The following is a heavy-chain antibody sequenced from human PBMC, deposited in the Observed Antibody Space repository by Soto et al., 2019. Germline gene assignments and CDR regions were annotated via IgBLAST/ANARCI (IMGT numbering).Heavy chain of an antibody. CDR3: ARDTRDGYYFEY. V-gene: IGHV4-59*12. D-gene: IGHD5-12*01. Sequence: SETLSLTCTVSGGSISSYYWSWIRQPPGKGLEWIGYIYYSGSTNYNPSLKSRVTISVDTSKNQFSLKLSSVTAADTAVYYCARDTRDGYYFEYWGQGILVTVSS. CDR1: GGSISSYY. J-gene: IGHJ4*02. CDR2: IYYSGST.